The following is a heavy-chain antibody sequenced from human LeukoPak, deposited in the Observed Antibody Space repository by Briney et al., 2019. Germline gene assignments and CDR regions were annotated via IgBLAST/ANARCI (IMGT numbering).Heavy chain of an antibody. CDR2: LSYTGKA. D-gene: IGHD2/OR15-2a*01. Sequence: PSETLSLTCNVSGVSVSTSHWNWIRHRPGKGLEWIGCLSYTGKADYNPSLKSRVSISLGSSNNHFSLKLTSVTAADTAVYYCSEGYFEPFDHWGQGILVTVSS. CDR3: SEGYFEPFDH. CDR1: GVSVSTSH. J-gene: IGHJ4*02. V-gene: IGHV4-59*02.